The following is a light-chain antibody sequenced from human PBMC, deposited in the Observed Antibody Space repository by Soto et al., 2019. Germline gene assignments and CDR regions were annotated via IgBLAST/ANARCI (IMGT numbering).Light chain of an antibody. CDR1: SSDVGAYNY. Sequence: QSVLTQPPSASGSPGQSVTISCTGTSSDVGAYNYVSWYQQHAGKAPKLVIYEVTKRPPGVPDRFSGSKSANTASLTVSGLQAEDEADYYCSSFASSNTWVFGGGTKVTVL. CDR3: SSFASSNTWV. J-gene: IGLJ3*02. V-gene: IGLV2-8*01. CDR2: EVT.